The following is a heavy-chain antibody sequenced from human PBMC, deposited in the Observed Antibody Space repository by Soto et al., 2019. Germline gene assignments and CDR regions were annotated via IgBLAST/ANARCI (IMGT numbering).Heavy chain of an antibody. Sequence: QVQLVQSGAEVKKPGSSVKVSCKASGGTFSSYAISWVRQAPGQGLEWMGGIIPIFGTANYAQKFQGRVTITADESTSTAYLELSSRRSEDTAVYYCAAPPPPHPPYGMDVWGQGTTVTVSS. J-gene: IGHJ6*02. CDR1: GGTFSSYA. V-gene: IGHV1-69*12. CDR2: IIPIFGTA. CDR3: AAPPPPHPPYGMDV.